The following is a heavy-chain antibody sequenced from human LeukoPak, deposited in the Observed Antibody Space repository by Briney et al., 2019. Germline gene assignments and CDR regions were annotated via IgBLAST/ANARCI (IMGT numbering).Heavy chain of an antibody. J-gene: IGHJ4*02. CDR1: GGSLSIHY. D-gene: IGHD2-2*01. CDR2: IPDTGST. Sequence: SETLSLTCSFSGGSLSIHYWSWIRHPPGKGRELIRHIPDTGSTFYNPSLRGRVTISLDTSNTQFSLKLTSMTAADTAVYYCARFSSGCSTSSCYLTYCGQGTLVTVS. V-gene: IGHV4-59*11. CDR3: ARFSSGCSTSSCYLTY.